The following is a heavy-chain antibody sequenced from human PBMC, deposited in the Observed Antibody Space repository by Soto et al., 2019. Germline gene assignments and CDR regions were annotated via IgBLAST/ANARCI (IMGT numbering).Heavy chain of an antibody. D-gene: IGHD6-25*01. J-gene: IGHJ3*02. Sequence: SETLRHTCIVSGGTISSYYCSWIRQPPGKGLEWIGYIYYSGSTNYNPSLKSRVTISVDTSKNQFSLKLSSVTAADTAVYYCARHPISGAFDIWGQGTMVTVSS. V-gene: IGHV4-59*08. CDR3: ARHPISGAFDI. CDR2: IYYSGST. CDR1: GGTISSYY.